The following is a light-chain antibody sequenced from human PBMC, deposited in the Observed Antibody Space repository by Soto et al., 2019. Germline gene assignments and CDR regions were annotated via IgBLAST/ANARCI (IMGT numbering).Light chain of an antibody. J-gene: IGKJ1*01. CDR1: QSVSSNY. CDR2: GAS. V-gene: IGKV3-20*01. Sequence: EVLLTQSPGTLSLSPGERATLSCRASQSVSSNYLAWYQQKSGQAPRLLIYGASNRATGIPDRFSGSASGTDFTLTIRRLEPQDFAVYYCQQYDKSPRTFGQGTKVEFK. CDR3: QQYDKSPRT.